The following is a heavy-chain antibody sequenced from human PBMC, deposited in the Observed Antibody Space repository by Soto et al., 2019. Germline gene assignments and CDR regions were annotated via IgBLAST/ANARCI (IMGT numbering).Heavy chain of an antibody. CDR3: VRRGVTTVFDF. CDR1: GFSLTTSGMG. CDR2: IYWDDDE. V-gene: IGHV2-5*02. J-gene: IGHJ5*01. Sequence: QITLKESGPTLVKPTQTLTLTCTFSGFSLTTSGMGVGWIRQPPGKALEWLALIYWDDDERYRPSLKSRLTITKDTSKNQVVLTMTNMDPVDTATSYCVRRGVTTVFDFWGQGTLVTVSS. D-gene: IGHD4-17*01.